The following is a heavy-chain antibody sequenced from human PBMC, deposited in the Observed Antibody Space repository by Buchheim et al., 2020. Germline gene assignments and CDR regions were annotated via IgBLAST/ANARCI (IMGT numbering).Heavy chain of an antibody. V-gene: IGHV3-30*04. CDR1: GFTFSSYA. CDR3: ARDRVLAAAGTRLYGMDV. D-gene: IGHD6-13*01. Sequence: QVQLVESGGGVVQPGRSLRLSCAASGFTFSSYAMHWVRQAPGKGLEWVAVISYDGSNKYYADSVKGRFTISRDNSQNTLYLQMNSLRAEDTAVYYCARDRVLAAAGTRLYGMDVWGQGTT. CDR2: ISYDGSNK. J-gene: IGHJ6*02.